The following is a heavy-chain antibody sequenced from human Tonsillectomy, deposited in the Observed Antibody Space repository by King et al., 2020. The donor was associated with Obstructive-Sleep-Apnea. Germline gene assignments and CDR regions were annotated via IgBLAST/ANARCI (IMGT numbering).Heavy chain of an antibody. D-gene: IGHD6-13*01. CDR1: GGSISSSSYY. Sequence: QLQESGPGLVKPSETLSLTCTVSGGSISSSSYYWGWIRQPPGKGLEWIGSIYYSGSTYYNPSLKSRVTISVDTSKNQFSLKLSSVTAADTAVYYCATHSSSWSGETVWFDPWGQGTLVTVSS. V-gene: IGHV4-39*07. CDR2: IYYSGST. J-gene: IGHJ5*02. CDR3: ATHSSSWSGETVWFDP.